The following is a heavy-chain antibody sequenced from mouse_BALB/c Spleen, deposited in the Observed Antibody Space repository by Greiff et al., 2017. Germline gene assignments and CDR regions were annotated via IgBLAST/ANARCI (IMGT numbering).Heavy chain of an antibody. V-gene: IGHV1-5*01. CDR3: TTMITYYYAMDY. CDR1: GYTFTSYW. Sequence: EVQLVESGTVLARPGASVKMSCKASGYTFTSYWMHWVKQRPGQGLEWIGAIYPGNSDTSYNQKFKGKAKLTAVTSTSTAYMELSSLTNEDSAVYYCTTMITYYYAMDYWGQGTSVTVSS. CDR2: IYPGNSDT. D-gene: IGHD2-4*01. J-gene: IGHJ4*01.